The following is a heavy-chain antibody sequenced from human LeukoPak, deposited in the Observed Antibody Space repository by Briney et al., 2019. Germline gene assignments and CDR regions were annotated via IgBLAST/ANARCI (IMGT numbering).Heavy chain of an antibody. D-gene: IGHD3-16*01. CDR2: ISAYNGNT. V-gene: IGHV1-18*01. Sequence: GASVKVSCKASGYTFTSYGISWVRQAPGQGLEWMGWISAYNGNTNYAQKLKRRVTMTTDTATSTAYMELRSLRSDDTVVYYCARGPPIPDYDWGQGTLVTVSS. J-gene: IGHJ4*02. CDR1: GYTFTSYG. CDR3: ARGPPIPDYD.